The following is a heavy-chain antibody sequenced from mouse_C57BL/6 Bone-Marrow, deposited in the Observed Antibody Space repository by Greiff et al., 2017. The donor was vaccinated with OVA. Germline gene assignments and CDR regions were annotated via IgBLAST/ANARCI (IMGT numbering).Heavy chain of an antibody. CDR3: TLLSLRGFAY. D-gene: IGHD1-2*01. CDR2: IDPENGDT. J-gene: IGHJ3*01. V-gene: IGHV14-4*01. Sequence: VQLQQSGAELVRPGASVKLSCTASGFNIKDDYMHWVKQRPEQGLEWIGWIDPENGDTEYASKFQGKATITADTSSNTAYLQLSSLTSEDTAVYYCTLLSLRGFAYWGQGTLVTGSA. CDR1: GFNIKDDY.